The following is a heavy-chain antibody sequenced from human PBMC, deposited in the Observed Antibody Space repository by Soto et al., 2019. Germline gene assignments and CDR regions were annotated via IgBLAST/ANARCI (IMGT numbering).Heavy chain of an antibody. V-gene: IGHV3-15*07. J-gene: IGHJ4*02. Sequence: GGSLRLSCAASGFTFSNAWMNWVRQAPGKGLEWVGRIKSKTDGGTTDYAAPVKGRFTISRDDSKNTLYLQMNSLKTEDTAVYYFTTEYCSGGSCADFDYWGQGTLVTVSS. D-gene: IGHD2-15*01. CDR2: IKSKTDGGTT. CDR3: TTEYCSGGSCADFDY. CDR1: GFTFSNAW.